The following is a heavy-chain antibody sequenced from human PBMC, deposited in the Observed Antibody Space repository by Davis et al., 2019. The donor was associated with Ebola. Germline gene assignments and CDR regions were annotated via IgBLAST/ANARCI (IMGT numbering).Heavy chain of an antibody. Sequence: AASVKVSCKASGYTFTGYYMHWVRQAPGQGLEWMGGIIPIFGTANYAQKFQGRVTITADKSTSTAYMELSSLRSEDTAVYYCAMGKNSGYDYYYYGMDVWGQGTTVTVSS. V-gene: IGHV1-69*06. CDR1: GYTFTGYY. J-gene: IGHJ6*02. CDR3: AMGKNSGYDYYYYGMDV. CDR2: IIPIFGTA. D-gene: IGHD5-12*01.